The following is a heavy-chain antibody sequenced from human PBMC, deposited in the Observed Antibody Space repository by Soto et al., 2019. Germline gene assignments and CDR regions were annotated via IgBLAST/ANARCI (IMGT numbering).Heavy chain of an antibody. J-gene: IGHJ4*02. Sequence: EVQLVESGGGLVQPGGSLRLSCAASGFTFSSYAMHWVRQAPGKGLEYVSGIRDNGGSIYYANSVKGRFTISRDNSKNTLYLQMGSLRAEDMAVYYCARDLRPTIFGVVTDGYYFDYWGQGTLVTVSS. CDR1: GFTFSSYA. V-gene: IGHV3-64*01. CDR2: IRDNGGSI. D-gene: IGHD3-3*01. CDR3: ARDLRPTIFGVVTDGYYFDY.